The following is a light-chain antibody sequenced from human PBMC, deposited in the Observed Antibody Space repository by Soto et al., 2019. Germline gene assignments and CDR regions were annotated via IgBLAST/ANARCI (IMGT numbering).Light chain of an antibody. CDR3: TSYTSNSVAV. CDR2: DVS. J-gene: IGLJ3*02. CDR1: SSDVGGYNY. V-gene: IGLV2-14*01. Sequence: QSALTQPASVSGSPGQSITISCTGTSSDVGGYNYVSWYQQHPGKAPKLMIYDVSDRPSGVSDRFSGSKSGNTASLTISALQAEDEADYYCTSYTSNSVAVFGGGTKLTVL.